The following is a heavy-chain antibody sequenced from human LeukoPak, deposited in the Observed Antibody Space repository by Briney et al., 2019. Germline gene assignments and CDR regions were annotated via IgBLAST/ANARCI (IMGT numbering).Heavy chain of an antibody. V-gene: IGHV3-30*04. J-gene: IGHJ3*02. CDR2: ISYDGSNK. D-gene: IGHD3-10*01. Sequence: AGGSLRLSCAASGFTFSSYAMHWVRQAPGKGLEWVAVISYDGSNKYYADSVKGRFTISRDNAKNSLYLQMNSLRAEDTAVYYCASGLWFGELLSDAFDIWGQGTMVTVSS. CDR1: GFTFSSYA. CDR3: ASGLWFGELLSDAFDI.